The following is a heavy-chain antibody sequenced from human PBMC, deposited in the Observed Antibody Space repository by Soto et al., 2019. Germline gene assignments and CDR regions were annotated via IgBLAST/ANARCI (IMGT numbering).Heavy chain of an antibody. D-gene: IGHD3-10*01. CDR1: GDSVSSNSAA. V-gene: IGHV6-1*01. Sequence: SQTLSLTCAISGDSVSSNSAAWNWIRQSPSRGLEWLGRTYYRSKWYNDYAVSVKSRITINPDTSKNQFSLQLNSVTPEDTAVYYCARGAYYGSGSYFPSAYYYYYMDVWGKGTTVTVSS. J-gene: IGHJ6*03. CDR2: TYYRSKWYN. CDR3: ARGAYYGSGSYFPSAYYYYYMDV.